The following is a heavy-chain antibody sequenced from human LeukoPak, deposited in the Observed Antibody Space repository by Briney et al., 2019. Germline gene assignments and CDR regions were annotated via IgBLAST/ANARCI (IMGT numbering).Heavy chain of an antibody. CDR2: IIPILGIA. V-gene: IGHV1-69*04. CDR3: ARDRGVFGRGVGAFDY. D-gene: IGHD1-26*01. Sequence: SVKVSCKASGGTFSSYAMSWVRQAPGQGLEWMGRIIPILGIANYAQKFQGRVTITADKSTSTAYMELSSLRSEDTAVYYCARDRGVFGRGVGAFDYWGQGTLVSVSS. J-gene: IGHJ4*02. CDR1: GGTFSSYA.